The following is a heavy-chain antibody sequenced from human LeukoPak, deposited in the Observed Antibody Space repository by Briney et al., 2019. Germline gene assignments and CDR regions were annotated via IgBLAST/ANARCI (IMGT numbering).Heavy chain of an antibody. Sequence: GGSLRLSCAASGFTFGNYNMHWVRQATGEGLEWVSAIGTAGDTYYSGSVKGRFAISRENAKNSLYLQMNSLRAEDTAVYYCATPGGNSGYFRHWGQGTLVTVSS. D-gene: IGHD4-23*01. CDR1: GFTFGNYN. CDR3: ATPGGNSGYFRH. V-gene: IGHV3-13*04. CDR2: IGTAGDT. J-gene: IGHJ1*01.